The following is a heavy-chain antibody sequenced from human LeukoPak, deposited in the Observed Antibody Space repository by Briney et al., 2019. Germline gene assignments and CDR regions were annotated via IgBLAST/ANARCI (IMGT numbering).Heavy chain of an antibody. D-gene: IGHD6-19*01. V-gene: IGHV3-23*01. CDR2: ISGSGGST. Sequence: LSGGPLRLSCAASGFPFRSYAMSWVRQAPGKGLEWVSAISGSGGSTYYADSVKGRFTISRDNSKNTLYLEMNSLRAEGTAVYYCAKDKNSVIAVAGEYWGEGTLVSVSS. J-gene: IGHJ4*02. CDR3: AKDKNSVIAVAGEY. CDR1: GFPFRSYA.